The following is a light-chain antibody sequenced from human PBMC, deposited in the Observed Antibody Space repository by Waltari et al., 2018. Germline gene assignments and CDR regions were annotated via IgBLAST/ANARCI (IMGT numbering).Light chain of an antibody. CDR3: QHYVRLPVT. Sequence: EIVFTQYPGTLSVSPGERVILSCRVSQSVSRALAWYQQKPGQAPRLLIYVASNRATGIPDRFSGSGSGTDFSLTISILEPEDFAVYYCQHYVRLPVTFGQGTKVEIK. CDR2: VAS. J-gene: IGKJ1*01. CDR1: QSVSRA. V-gene: IGKV3-20*01.